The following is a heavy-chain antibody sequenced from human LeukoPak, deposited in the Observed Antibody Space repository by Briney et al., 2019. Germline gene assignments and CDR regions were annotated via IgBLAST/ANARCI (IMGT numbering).Heavy chain of an antibody. J-gene: IGHJ4*02. CDR1: GFTFSDYY. Sequence: GGSLRLSCAASGFTFSDYYMSWIRQAPGKGLEWVAYITSSGSAIYYADSVRGRFTISRDNAGNSVFLQMDGLRAEDTAIYYCATDIVATSGDYWGQGTLVIVSS. D-gene: IGHD5-12*01. CDR3: ATDIVATSGDY. CDR2: ITSSGSAI. V-gene: IGHV3-11*01.